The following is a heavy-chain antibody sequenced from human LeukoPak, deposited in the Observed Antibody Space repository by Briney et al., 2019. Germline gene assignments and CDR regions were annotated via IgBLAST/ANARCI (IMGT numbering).Heavy chain of an antibody. Sequence: PGGSLRLSCAASGFTFSNYAMSWVRQAPGKGLEWVSTISGSGVSTYYADSVKGRFTISRDNSKNTLYLQMNSLRAEDTAVYYCAKDRQGYYYYMDVWGKGTTVTVSS. V-gene: IGHV3-23*01. CDR1: GFTFSNYA. J-gene: IGHJ6*03. CDR3: AKDRQGYYYYMDV. CDR2: ISGSGVST.